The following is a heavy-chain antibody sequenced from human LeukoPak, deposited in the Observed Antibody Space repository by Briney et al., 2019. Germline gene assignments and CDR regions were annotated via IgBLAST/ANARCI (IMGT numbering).Heavy chain of an antibody. CDR3: ARLSRSGYYMDA. V-gene: IGHV4-4*07. Sequence: SETLSLTCTVSGGSLSSYYWSWIRQPAGKGLEWIGRIYTSGSTNYNPSLKSRVTISVDKSKNQFSLKLSSVTGADTVVYYCARLSRSGYYMDAWGKGTTVSVSS. CDR1: GGSLSSYY. CDR2: IYTSGST. J-gene: IGHJ6*03. D-gene: IGHD3-3*01.